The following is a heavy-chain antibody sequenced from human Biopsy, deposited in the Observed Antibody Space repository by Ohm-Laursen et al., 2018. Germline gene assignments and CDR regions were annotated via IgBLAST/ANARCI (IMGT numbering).Heavy chain of an antibody. CDR2: IHHSGST. D-gene: IGHD2-15*01. Sequence: GTLSLTCTVSGVSITAYYWSWIRQPPGKGLECIGNIHHSGSTNYNPSLKSRLTISVDTSKSQFSLKLSSVTAADTAVYHCARMDCSGGSCHYYSYGMDVWGQGTTVTVSS. J-gene: IGHJ6*02. CDR3: ARMDCSGGSCHYYSYGMDV. CDR1: GVSITAYY. V-gene: IGHV4-4*09.